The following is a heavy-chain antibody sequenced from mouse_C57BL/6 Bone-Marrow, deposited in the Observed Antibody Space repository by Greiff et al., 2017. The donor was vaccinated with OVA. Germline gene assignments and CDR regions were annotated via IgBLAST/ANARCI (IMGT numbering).Heavy chain of an antibody. J-gene: IGHJ2*01. CDR2: IYPGSGST. Sequence: QVQLKQPGAELVKPGASVKMSCKASGYTFTSYWITWVKQRPGQGLEWIGDIYPGSGSTNYNEKFKSKATLTVDTSSSTAYMQLSSLTSEDSAVYYCASGITTVVAPYYFDYWGQGTTLTVSS. CDR3: ASGITTVVAPYYFDY. V-gene: IGHV1-55*01. CDR1: GYTFTSYW. D-gene: IGHD1-1*01.